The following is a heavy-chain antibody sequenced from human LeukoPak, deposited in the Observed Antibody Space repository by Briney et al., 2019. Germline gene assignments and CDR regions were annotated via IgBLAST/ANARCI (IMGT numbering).Heavy chain of an antibody. J-gene: IGHJ4*02. D-gene: IGHD2-15*01. CDR3: AREGGTYYFDY. Sequence: GGSLRLSCAASGFTFSSCAMTWVRQAPGKGLEWVSVIVGSGSTTYYADSVKGRFTISRDNSKNTLYLQMNSLRAEDTAVYYCAREGGTYYFDYWGQGTLVTVSS. V-gene: IGHV3-23*01. CDR2: IVGSGSTT. CDR1: GFTFSSCA.